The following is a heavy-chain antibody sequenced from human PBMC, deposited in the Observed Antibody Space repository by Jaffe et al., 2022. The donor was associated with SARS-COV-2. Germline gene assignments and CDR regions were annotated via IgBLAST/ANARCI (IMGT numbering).Heavy chain of an antibody. D-gene: IGHD5-18*01. V-gene: IGHV1-2*02. CDR2: INPNSGGT. J-gene: IGHJ6*02. CDR3: AREGGYSYGSGDLYYYYYGMDV. CDR1: GYTFTGYY. Sequence: QVQLVQSGAEVKKPGASVKVSCKASGYTFTGYYMHWVRQAPGQGLEWMGWINPNSGGTNYAQKFQGRVTMTRDTSISTAYMELSRLRSDDTAVYYCAREGGYSYGSGDLYYYYYGMDVWGQGTTVTVSS.